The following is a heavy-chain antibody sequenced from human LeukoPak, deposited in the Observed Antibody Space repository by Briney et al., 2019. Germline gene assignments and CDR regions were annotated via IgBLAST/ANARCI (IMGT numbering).Heavy chain of an antibody. V-gene: IGHV3-74*01. J-gene: IGHJ3*02. D-gene: IGHD5-18*01. CDR2: INSDGSST. CDR3: ARGVWDGYSYGYGAFDI. Sequence: GGSLRLSCAASGFTFSGYWMHWVRQAPGKGLVCVSRINSDGSSTSYADSVKGRFTISRDNAKNTLYLQMNSLRAEDTAVYYCARGVWDGYSYGYGAFDIWGQGTMVTVSS. CDR1: GFTFSGYW.